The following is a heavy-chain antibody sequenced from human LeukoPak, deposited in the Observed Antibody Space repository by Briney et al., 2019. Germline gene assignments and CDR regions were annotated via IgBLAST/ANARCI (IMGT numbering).Heavy chain of an antibody. CDR1: GFTFSSYG. J-gene: IGHJ4*02. Sequence: PGRSLRLSCAASGFTFSSYGMHWVRQAPGKGLEWVAVIWYDGSNKYYADSVKGRFTISRDNSKNTLYLQMNSLRAEDTAVYYCARELGDYGGKANWGQGTLVTVSS. CDR2: IWYDGSNK. V-gene: IGHV3-33*01. D-gene: IGHD4-23*01. CDR3: ARELGDYGGKAN.